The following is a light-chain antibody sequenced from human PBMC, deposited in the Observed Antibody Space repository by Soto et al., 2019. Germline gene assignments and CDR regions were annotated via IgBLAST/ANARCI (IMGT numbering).Light chain of an antibody. CDR2: AAS. Sequence: DIQMTQSPSSLSASVGDRLTITCRASQDIGKSLAWYQQRPGKVPKPLIYAASTLHSGVPSRFSGGGSGTHFTLPIRHLQPGEVANYYCQMYVTAPETFGQGTKVEIK. CDR3: QMYVTAPET. J-gene: IGKJ1*01. V-gene: IGKV1-27*01. CDR1: QDIGKS.